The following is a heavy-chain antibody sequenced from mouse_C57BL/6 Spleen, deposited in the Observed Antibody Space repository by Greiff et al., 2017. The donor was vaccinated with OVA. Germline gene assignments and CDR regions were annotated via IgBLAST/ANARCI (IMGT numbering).Heavy chain of an antibody. J-gene: IGHJ1*03. CDR1: GFTFNTYA. CDR3: VRGGSSYSHWYFDV. Sequence: EVMLVESGGGLVQPKGSLKLSCAASGFTFNTYAMHWVRQAPGKGLEWVARIRSKSSNYATYSADSVKDRFTISRDDSQSMLYLQMNNLKTEDTAIYYCVRGGSSYSHWYFDVWGTGTTVTVSS. CDR2: IRSKSSNYAT. V-gene: IGHV10-3*01. D-gene: IGHD1-1*01.